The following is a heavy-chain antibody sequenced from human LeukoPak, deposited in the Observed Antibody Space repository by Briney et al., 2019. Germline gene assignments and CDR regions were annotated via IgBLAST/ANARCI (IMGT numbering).Heavy chain of an antibody. CDR3: ATYNAGSVKY. D-gene: IGHD2-8*02. J-gene: IGHJ4*01. V-gene: IGHV4-59*07. Sequence: SDTLSLISTISVASISSYWWTCIRPSPDQWKEIIAYFYHTGNTFCNPSLRSRVTVSADTSTNQFSLKLSSVPVADSAVYYCATYNAGSVKYWGQGTLVTVSS. CDR2: FYHTGNT. CDR1: VASISSYW.